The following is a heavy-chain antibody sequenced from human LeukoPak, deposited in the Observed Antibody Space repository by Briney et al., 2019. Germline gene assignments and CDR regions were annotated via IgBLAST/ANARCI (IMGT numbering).Heavy chain of an antibody. CDR2: IRYDGSNK. Sequence: GGSLRLSCAASGFTFSSYGMHWVRQAPGKGLEWVAFIRYDGSNKYYADSVKGRFTISRDNSKNTLYLQMNSLRAEDTAVYYCAKGTATPDLNYFGYWGQGTLVTVSS. D-gene: IGHD2-2*01. CDR1: GFTFSSYG. CDR3: AKGTATPDLNYFGY. J-gene: IGHJ4*02. V-gene: IGHV3-30*02.